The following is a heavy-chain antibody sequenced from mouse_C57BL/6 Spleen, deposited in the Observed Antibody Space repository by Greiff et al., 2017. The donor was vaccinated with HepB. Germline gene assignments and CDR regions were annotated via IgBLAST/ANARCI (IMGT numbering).Heavy chain of an antibody. CDR1: GFTFSDYY. Sequence: EVQLVESEGGLVQPGSSMKLSCTASGFTFSDYYMAWVRQVPEKGLEWVANINYDGSSTYYLDSLKSRFIISRDNAKNILYLQMSSLKSEDTATYYCAREDYYGSSYEGWFAYWGQGTLVTVSA. V-gene: IGHV5-16*01. CDR3: AREDYYGSSYEGWFAY. CDR2: INYDGSST. D-gene: IGHD1-1*01. J-gene: IGHJ3*01.